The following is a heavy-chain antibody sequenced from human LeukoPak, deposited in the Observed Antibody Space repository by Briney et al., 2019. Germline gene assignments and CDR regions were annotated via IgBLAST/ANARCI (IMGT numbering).Heavy chain of an antibody. CDR1: GFTFTSYY. V-gene: IGHV1-24*01. Sequence: GASVKVSCKASGFTFTSYYMHWVRQTPGKGFEWLGGFNPEDGESFYGQRFQGRVTMTEDTSTDTAYMQLSSLRSEDTAVYYCATVVGYWGQGTLVTVSS. CDR2: FNPEDGES. J-gene: IGHJ4*02. CDR3: ATVVGY. D-gene: IGHD2-2*03.